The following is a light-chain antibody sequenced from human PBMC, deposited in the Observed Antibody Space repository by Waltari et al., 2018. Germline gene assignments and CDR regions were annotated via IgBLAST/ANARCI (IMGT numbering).Light chain of an antibody. CDR1: QSFGRT. CDR2: GAS. CDR3: QHYVRLPAT. Sequence: EIVLTQSPGTLSFSPGERATLSCRASQSFGRTLAWYQQKPGQAPRLLIYGASSRATDIPDRFSGSGSGTDFILTINRLEPEDFAVYFCQHYVRLPATFGQGTKVEIK. V-gene: IGKV3-20*01. J-gene: IGKJ1*01.